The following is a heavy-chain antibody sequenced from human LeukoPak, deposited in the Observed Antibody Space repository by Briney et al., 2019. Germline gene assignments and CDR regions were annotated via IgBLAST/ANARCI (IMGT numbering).Heavy chain of an antibody. CDR1: GFMFDSYF. J-gene: IGHJ4*02. D-gene: IGHD4-17*01. V-gene: IGHV3-7*01. CDR2: INQDGSAS. CDR3: ARDSTVTSKGLFDY. Sequence: PGGSLRLSCAASGFMFDSYFMSWVRQAPGKGLEWVALINQDGSASYFADSVKGRFTISRDNSKNTLYLQMNSLRAEDTAVYYCARDSTVTSKGLFDYWGQGTLVTVSS.